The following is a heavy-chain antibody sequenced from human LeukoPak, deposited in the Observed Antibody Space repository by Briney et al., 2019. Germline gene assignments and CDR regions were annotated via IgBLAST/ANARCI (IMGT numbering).Heavy chain of an antibody. CDR1: RFTLSTYD. CDR3: ARGGYSSSSYFYYYMDV. J-gene: IGHJ6*03. CDR2: ISSSSSNI. Sequence: GGSLRLSCAASRFTLSTYDMHWVRQAPGKGLEWVSYISSSSSNIYDADSMKGRFTLSRDNTKNSLYLQMNSLRDEDTAVYYCARGGYSSSSYFYYYMDVWGKGTTVTVSS. V-gene: IGHV3-21*06. D-gene: IGHD6-6*01.